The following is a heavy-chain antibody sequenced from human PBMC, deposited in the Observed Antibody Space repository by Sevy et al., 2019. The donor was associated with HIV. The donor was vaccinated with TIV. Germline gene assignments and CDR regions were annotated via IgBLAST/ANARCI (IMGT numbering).Heavy chain of an antibody. CDR3: ARDPRTAAVGTRYFDY. D-gene: IGHD6-13*01. Sequence: GGSLRLSYAASGFTFSSYSMNWVRQAPGKGLEWVSSISSSSSYIYYADSVKGRFTISRDNAKNSLYLQMNSLRAEDTAVYYCARDPRTAAVGTRYFDYWGQGTLVTVSS. J-gene: IGHJ4*02. CDR2: ISSSSSYI. CDR1: GFTFSSYS. V-gene: IGHV3-21*01.